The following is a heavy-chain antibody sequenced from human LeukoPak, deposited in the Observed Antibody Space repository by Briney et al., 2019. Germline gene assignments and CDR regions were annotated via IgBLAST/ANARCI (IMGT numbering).Heavy chain of an antibody. Sequence: GASVKVSCKASGYTFTSYGISWVRQAPGQGLEWMGWISAYNGNTNYAQKLQGRVTMTTDTSTSTAYMELRSLRSDDTAVYYCARKMEQLVERWAFFDYWGQGTLVTVSS. CDR3: ARKMEQLVERWAFFDY. V-gene: IGHV1-18*01. CDR2: ISAYNGNT. J-gene: IGHJ4*02. D-gene: IGHD6-6*01. CDR1: GYTFTSYG.